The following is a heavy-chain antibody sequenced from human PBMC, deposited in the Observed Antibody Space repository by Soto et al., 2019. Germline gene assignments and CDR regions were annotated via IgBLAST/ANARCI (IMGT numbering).Heavy chain of an antibody. D-gene: IGHD3-3*01. J-gene: IGHJ3*02. CDR3: ARGVTTWVDAFDM. CDR1: GFTFSSYW. Sequence: EVQLVESGGGLVQPGGSLRLSCAASGFTFSSYWMTWVRQAPGKGLEWVANINPDGSEKYYVDSVKGRFTISRDNAKNSLYLQMDSPRAEDTVVYYCARGVTTWVDAFDMWGQGTMVTVSS. V-gene: IGHV3-7*01. CDR2: INPDGSEK.